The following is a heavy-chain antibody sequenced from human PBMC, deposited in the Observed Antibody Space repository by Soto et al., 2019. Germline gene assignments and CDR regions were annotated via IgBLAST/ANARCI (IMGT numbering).Heavy chain of an antibody. V-gene: IGHV4-4*02. D-gene: IGHD2-15*01. CDR1: SDSVSSSNW. Sequence: QVQLQESGPGLVKPSGTLSLTCAVSSDSVSSSNWWSWVRQPPGKGLEWIGEVFPTGSTNYNPSLMRRVTISVDKSKNHFSLNLSSVTAADTAIYYCVRRPTAELPSNWFDPWGQGTLVTVSS. J-gene: IGHJ5*02. CDR3: VRRPTAELPSNWFDP. CDR2: VFPTGST.